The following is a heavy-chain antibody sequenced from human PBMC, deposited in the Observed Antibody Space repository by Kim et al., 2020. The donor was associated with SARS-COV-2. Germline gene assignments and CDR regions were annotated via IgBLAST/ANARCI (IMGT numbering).Heavy chain of an antibody. J-gene: IGHJ6*02. D-gene: IGHD6-13*01. Sequence: GGSLRLSCAASGFTFSSYGMHWVRQAPGKGLEWVAVIWYDGSNKYYADSVKGRFTISRDNSKNTLYLQMNSLRAEDTAVYYCARVALDIAAAGTLYYYYYGMDVWGQGTTVTVSS. V-gene: IGHV3-33*01. CDR2: IWYDGSNK. CDR3: ARVALDIAAAGTLYYYYYGMDV. CDR1: GFTFSSYG.